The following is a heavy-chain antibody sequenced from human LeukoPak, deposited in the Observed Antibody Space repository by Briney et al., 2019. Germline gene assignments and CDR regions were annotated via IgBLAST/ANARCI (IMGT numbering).Heavy chain of an antibody. D-gene: IGHD2-2*02. CDR3: AKAQYCSSTSCYTSPYYYYMDV. CDR1: GFTFSSYA. CDR2: ISGSGGST. V-gene: IGHV3-23*01. J-gene: IGHJ6*03. Sequence: GGSLRLSCAASGFTFSSYAMSSVRQAPGKGLEWVSAISGSGGSTYYADSVKGRFTISRDNSKNTLYLQMNSLRAEDTAVYYCAKAQYCSSTSCYTSPYYYYMDVWGKGTTVTVSS.